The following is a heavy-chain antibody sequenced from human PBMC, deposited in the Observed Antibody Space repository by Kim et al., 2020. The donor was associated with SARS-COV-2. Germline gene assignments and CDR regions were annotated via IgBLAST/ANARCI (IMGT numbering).Heavy chain of an antibody. V-gene: IGHV3-7*01. CDR2: MSPDGSEK. CDR3: ARDRAYASFDV. CDR1: GFTLSSSW. Sequence: GGSLRLSCAVSGFTLSSSWMNWVRQAPGKGLEWVATMSPDGSEKGYVDSVKGRFTISRDNAKNSLFLQMDSLRVEDTAMYFCARDRAYASFDVWGQGTKVTVSS. J-gene: IGHJ3*01. D-gene: IGHD2-8*01.